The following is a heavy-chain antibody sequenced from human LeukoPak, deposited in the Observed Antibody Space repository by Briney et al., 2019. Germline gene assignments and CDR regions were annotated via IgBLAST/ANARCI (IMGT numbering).Heavy chain of an antibody. D-gene: IGHD3-3*01. J-gene: IGHJ4*02. Sequence: GSLRLSCAASGFTFSSYSMNWVRQAPGKGLEWVSSISSSNHIYYADSVKGRFTISRDNAKNSLYLQMNSLRAEDTAVYYCAREGADYDFWSGYSEFDYWGQGTLVTVSS. CDR3: AREGADYDFWSGYSEFDY. CDR2: ISSSNHI. CDR1: GFTFSSYS. V-gene: IGHV3-21*01.